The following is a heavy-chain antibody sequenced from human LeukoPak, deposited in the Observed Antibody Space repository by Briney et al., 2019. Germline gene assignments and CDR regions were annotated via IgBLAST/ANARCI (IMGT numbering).Heavy chain of an antibody. D-gene: IGHD2-2*01. Sequence: PSETLSLTCTVSGGPISSYYWSWIRQPPGKGLEWIGYIYTSGSTNYNPSLKSRVTISVDTSKNQFSLKLSSVTAADTAVYYCARQNPLSSAFDIWGQGTMVTVSS. CDR1: GGPISSYY. V-gene: IGHV4-4*09. CDR3: ARQNPLSSAFDI. J-gene: IGHJ3*02. CDR2: IYTSGST.